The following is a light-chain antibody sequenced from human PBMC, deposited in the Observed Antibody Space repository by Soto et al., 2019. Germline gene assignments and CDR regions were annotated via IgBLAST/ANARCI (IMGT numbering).Light chain of an antibody. V-gene: IGLV4-69*01. CDR3: QTWGTGIWV. J-gene: IGLJ3*02. CDR2: LNSDGSH. Sequence: QLVLTQSPSASASLGASVKLTCTLSSGHTNYAIAWHQQQPEKGPRYLMKLNSDGSHSKGDGMPDRFSGSSSGAERYLTISSLQSEDEADYYCQTWGTGIWVFGGGTKLTVL. CDR1: SGHTNYA.